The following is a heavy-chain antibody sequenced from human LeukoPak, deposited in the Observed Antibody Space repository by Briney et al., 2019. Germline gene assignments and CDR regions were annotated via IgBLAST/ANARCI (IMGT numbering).Heavy chain of an antibody. V-gene: IGHV1-2*02. Sequence: GASVKVSCKASGYTFTGYYMHWVRQAPGQGLEWMGWINPNSGGTNYAQKFQGRVTMTGDTSISTAYMELSRLRSDDTAVYYCARVSGVVPAGGSWMDVWGKGTTVTVSS. J-gene: IGHJ6*04. CDR3: ARVSGVVPAGGSWMDV. CDR1: GYTFTGYY. CDR2: INPNSGGT. D-gene: IGHD2-2*01.